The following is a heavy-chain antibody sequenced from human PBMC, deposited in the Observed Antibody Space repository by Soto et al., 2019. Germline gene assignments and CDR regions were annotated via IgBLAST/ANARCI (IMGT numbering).Heavy chain of an antibody. CDR3: ATAMVSCRFEY. J-gene: IGHJ4*02. V-gene: IGHV3-74*01. CDR2: VNSDGSST. CDR1: GFTFTTNW. Sequence: EVQLVESGGGVVQPGGSLRLSCAASGFTFTTNWMHWVRQAPGKGLVWVSRVNSDGSSTTYADAVRGRFTISRDNAKNTLYLQMDSLRDEDTAMYYCATAMVSCRFEYWGQGALVTVSS. D-gene: IGHD3-10*01.